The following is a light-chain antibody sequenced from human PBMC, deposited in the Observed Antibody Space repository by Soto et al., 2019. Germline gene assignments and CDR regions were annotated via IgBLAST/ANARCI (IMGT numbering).Light chain of an antibody. Sequence: DIPXTQSPSTXSXSXVDXXXITCRASQRIATWLAWYQHQPGSAPKLLIYGASTLQSGVPSRFRGSGSGTEFTLTINGLQPDDFATYYCQQYDGYSPQTFGQGTKVDIK. J-gene: IGKJ1*01. CDR2: GAS. V-gene: IGKV1-5*01. CDR1: QRIATW. CDR3: QQYDGYSPQT.